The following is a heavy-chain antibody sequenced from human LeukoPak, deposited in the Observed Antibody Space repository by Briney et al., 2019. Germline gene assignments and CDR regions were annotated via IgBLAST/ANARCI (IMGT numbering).Heavy chain of an antibody. CDR3: ATLNGDSSSWYEDPHFDY. Sequence: SETLSLTCAVYGGSFSGYYWSWIRQPPGKGLEWIGEINHSGSTNYNPSLKSRVTISVDTSKNQFSLKLSSVTAADTAVYYCATLNGDSSSWYEDPHFDYWGQGTLVTVSS. CDR1: GGSFSGYY. V-gene: IGHV4-34*01. CDR2: INHSGST. D-gene: IGHD6-13*01. J-gene: IGHJ4*02.